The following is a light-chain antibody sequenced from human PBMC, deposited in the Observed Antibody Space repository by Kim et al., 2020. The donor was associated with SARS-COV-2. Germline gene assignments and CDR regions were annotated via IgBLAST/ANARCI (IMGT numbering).Light chain of an antibody. CDR3: QKYNSAPT. J-gene: IGKJ2*01. V-gene: IGKV1-27*01. CDR1: QGISNY. CDR2: AAS. Sequence: LPASVGDRVTITCRASQGISNYLAWYQQKPGKVPKLLIYAASTLQSGVPSRFSGSGSGTDFTLTISSLQPEDVATYYCQKYNSAPTFGQGTKLEIK.